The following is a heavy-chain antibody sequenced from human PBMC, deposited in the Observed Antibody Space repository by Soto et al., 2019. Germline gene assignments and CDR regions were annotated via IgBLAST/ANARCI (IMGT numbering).Heavy chain of an antibody. D-gene: IGHD4-17*01. J-gene: IGHJ3*02. CDR3: ARVLGDLDALDI. V-gene: IGHV1-18*01. CDR2: ISAYNGNT. Sequence: ASVKVSCKASCYTFTSYGISWVRKAPGQGLEWMGWISAYNGNTNYAQKLQGRVTMTTDTSPSTDYMELRSLRSDDTAVYSCARVLGDLDALDIWGQGTMVTVSS. CDR1: CYTFTSYG.